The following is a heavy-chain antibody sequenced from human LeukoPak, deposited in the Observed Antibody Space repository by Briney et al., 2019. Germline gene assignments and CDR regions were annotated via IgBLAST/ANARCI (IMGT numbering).Heavy chain of an antibody. Sequence: PSETLSLTCTVSGGSISSGDYYWSWIRQPPGKGLEWIGYIYYSGSTYYNPSLKSRVTISVDTSKNQFSLKLSSVTAADTAVYYCARATYYYDSSGYPVGSTYQSSPSDYWGQGTLVTVSS. CDR3: ARATYYYDSSGYPVGSTYQSSPSDY. CDR2: IYYSGST. J-gene: IGHJ4*02. D-gene: IGHD3-22*01. V-gene: IGHV4-30-4*01. CDR1: GGSISSGDYY.